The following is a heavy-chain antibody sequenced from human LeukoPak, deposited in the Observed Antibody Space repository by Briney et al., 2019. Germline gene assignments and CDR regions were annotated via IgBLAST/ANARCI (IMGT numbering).Heavy chain of an antibody. Sequence: GGSLRLSCAASGFTFSSYGMPWVRQAPGKGLEWVAVISYDGSNKYYADSVKGRFTISRDNSKNTLYLQMNSLGVEDTAVYYCARDGSAAGHAFDYWGQGTLVTVSS. D-gene: IGHD5-12*01. J-gene: IGHJ4*02. CDR3: ARDGSAAGHAFDY. CDR2: ISYDGSNK. V-gene: IGHV3-30*03. CDR1: GFTFSSYG.